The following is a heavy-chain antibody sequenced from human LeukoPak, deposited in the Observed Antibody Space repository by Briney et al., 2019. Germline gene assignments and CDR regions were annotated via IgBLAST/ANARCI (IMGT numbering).Heavy chain of an antibody. D-gene: IGHD5-12*01. Sequence: SVKVSCKASGGTFSSYAFSWVRQAPGQGLEWMGGIIPIFGTANYAQKFQGRVTITADESTSTAYMELSSLRSEDTAVYYCAGTGGYDSAFDYWGQGTLVTVSS. CDR3: AGTGGYDSAFDY. V-gene: IGHV1-69*01. CDR1: GGTFSSYA. J-gene: IGHJ4*02. CDR2: IIPIFGTA.